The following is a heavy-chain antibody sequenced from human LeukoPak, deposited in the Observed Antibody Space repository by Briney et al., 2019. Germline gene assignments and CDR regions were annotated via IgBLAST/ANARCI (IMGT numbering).Heavy chain of an antibody. CDR3: TTDVGSGWNGFNN. V-gene: IGHV3-15*01. J-gene: IGHJ4*02. CDR2: IKRTADGGTT. Sequence: PGGSLRLSCATSGISFSNAWMSWVRQAPGKGLEWVGRIKRTADGGTTDYAAPVIGRFTISRDDSKNTLYLLMNSLKTEDTAVYYCTTDVGSGWNGFNNWGQGTLVTDSS. D-gene: IGHD6-19*01. CDR1: GISFSNAW.